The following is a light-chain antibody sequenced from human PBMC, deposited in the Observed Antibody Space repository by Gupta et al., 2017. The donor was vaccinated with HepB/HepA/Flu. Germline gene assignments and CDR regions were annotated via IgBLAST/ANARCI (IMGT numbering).Light chain of an antibody. V-gene: IGKV3-20*01. CDR1: QSIINNY. Sequence: EIVLTQSPGTLSLSPGERATLSCRASQSIINNYLAWYQQKPGQAPRLLLYGISARATGIPDRFSGSGSATDFTLTISRLEPDDFAVYYCQQYGGSRPGGTFGQWTKVEVK. J-gene: IGKJ1*01. CDR2: GIS. CDR3: QQYGGSRPGGT.